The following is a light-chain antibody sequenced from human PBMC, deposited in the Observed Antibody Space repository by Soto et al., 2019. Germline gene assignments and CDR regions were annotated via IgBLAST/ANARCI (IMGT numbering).Light chain of an antibody. V-gene: IGKV3-15*01. CDR2: GAS. CDR1: QPIASN. Sequence: EILMTQSPATMSVSPGERATLSCRASQPIASNVAWYQQRPGQPPRLLIFGASTRASDVPDGFTGSGSGTQFTLTISSLQSEDFAVYYCQQHNNWPPITFGQGTRLEIK. J-gene: IGKJ5*01. CDR3: QQHNNWPPIT.